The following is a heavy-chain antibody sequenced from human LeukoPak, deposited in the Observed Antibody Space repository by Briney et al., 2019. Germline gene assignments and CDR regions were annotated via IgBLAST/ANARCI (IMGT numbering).Heavy chain of an antibody. J-gene: IGHJ4*02. V-gene: IGHV3-23*01. Sequence: PGGSLRLSCAASGFTFSSYAMNWVRQTPGKGLEWVSSIGGGGGSTSYADSVKGRFTISRDNSKNTLYLQMNSLRAEDTAVYYCARGKTQGGGDDYWGQGTLVTVSS. CDR1: GFTFSSYA. CDR3: ARGKTQGGGDDY. CDR2: IGGGGGST.